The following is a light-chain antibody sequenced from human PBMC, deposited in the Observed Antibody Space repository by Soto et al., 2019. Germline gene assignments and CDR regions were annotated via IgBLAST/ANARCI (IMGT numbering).Light chain of an antibody. CDR3: QQYSTSPWT. CDR2: GAS. Sequence: DIQMTQSPSTLSASVGDRVTITCRASQSITTSVAWYQQKPGKAPKLLIYGASNLEGGVPSRFSGSGSGTEFSLTVTSLQPVDLANFSCQQYSTSPWTFGQGIKV. CDR1: QSITTS. V-gene: IGKV1-5*01. J-gene: IGKJ1*01.